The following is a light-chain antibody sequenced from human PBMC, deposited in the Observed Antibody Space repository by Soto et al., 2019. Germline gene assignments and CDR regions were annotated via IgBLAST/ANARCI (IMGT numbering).Light chain of an antibody. V-gene: IGKV1-39*01. Sequence: DIQMTQSPSSLSASVGDRVTITCRASQSIRSYLNWYQQKPGKAPKFLIYATSTLQSGVPSRFSGSGSGTDFALTISGLQPEDLATYYCQQSYSTPRTFGPGTKVG. CDR1: QSIRSY. J-gene: IGKJ3*01. CDR3: QQSYSTPRT. CDR2: ATS.